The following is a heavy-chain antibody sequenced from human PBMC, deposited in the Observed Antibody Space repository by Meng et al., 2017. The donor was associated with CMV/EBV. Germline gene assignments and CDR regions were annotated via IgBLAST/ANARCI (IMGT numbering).Heavy chain of an antibody. D-gene: IGHD5-24*01. CDR1: GDSVSSNSAA. CDR3: ARERDGYKPGAFDI. J-gene: IGHJ3*02. V-gene: IGHV6-1*01. CDR2: TYYSSKWYN. Sequence: SESLSLTCAISGDSVSSNSAAWNWIRQSPSGGLEWLGRTYYSSKWYNDYAVSVKSRITINPDTSKYQLSLQLNSATPADTAVYYCARERDGYKPGAFDIWGQGTMVTVSS.